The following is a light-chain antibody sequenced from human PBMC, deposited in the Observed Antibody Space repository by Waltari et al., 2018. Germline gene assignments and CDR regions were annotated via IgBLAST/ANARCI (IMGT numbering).Light chain of an antibody. Sequence: QSALTQPRPVSGPPGQSVTISCTGTSMDVGGYEAVPWYRQHPGKAPDLIIYDVSKRPSGVPDRFSGSKSGNTASLTISGLQADDEADYYCSSNAGYSTWVFGGGTKVTVL. J-gene: IGLJ3*02. CDR3: SSNAGYSTWV. V-gene: IGLV2-11*01. CDR1: SMDVGGYEA. CDR2: DVS.